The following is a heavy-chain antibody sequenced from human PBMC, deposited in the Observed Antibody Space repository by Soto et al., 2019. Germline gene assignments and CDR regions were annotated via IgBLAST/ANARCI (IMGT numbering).Heavy chain of an antibody. D-gene: IGHD5-12*01. CDR1: GFTFSSYA. CDR3: ARLLGWLQLGSPIDY. J-gene: IGHJ4*02. V-gene: IGHV3-30-3*01. Sequence: SLRLSCAASGFTFSSYAMHCVRQAPVKGLEWVSVISYDGSNKYYADSVKGRFTISRDNSKNTLYLQMNSLRAEDTAVYYCARLLGWLQLGSPIDYWGKGNQFNVSS. CDR2: ISYDGSNK.